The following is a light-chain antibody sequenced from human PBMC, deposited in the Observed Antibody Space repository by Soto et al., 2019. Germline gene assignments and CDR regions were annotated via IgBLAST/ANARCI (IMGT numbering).Light chain of an antibody. J-gene: IGKJ1*01. V-gene: IGKV1-5*01. CDR3: QQYNSYST. CDR1: QSISNW. Sequence: DIQMTQSPSTLSASVGDRVTITCRASQSISNWLAWYQQKPGKAPTLLIYDASTLESGVPSRFSGSGSGTEFTLTISSLQPDDFATYYCQQYNSYSTLGQGTKVDIK. CDR2: DAS.